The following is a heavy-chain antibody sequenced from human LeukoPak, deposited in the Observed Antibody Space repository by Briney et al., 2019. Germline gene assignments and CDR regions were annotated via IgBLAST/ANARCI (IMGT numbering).Heavy chain of an antibody. Sequence: NTSETLSLTCAVYGGSFSGYYWSGIRQPPGKGLEWIGEINHSGSTNYNPSLKSRVTISVDTSKNQFSLKLSSVTAADTAVYYCARDRGYDYVWGSYRPFDYWGQGTLVTVSS. CDR2: INHSGST. V-gene: IGHV4-34*01. D-gene: IGHD3-16*02. CDR1: GGSFSGYY. J-gene: IGHJ4*02. CDR3: ARDRGYDYVWGSYRPFDY.